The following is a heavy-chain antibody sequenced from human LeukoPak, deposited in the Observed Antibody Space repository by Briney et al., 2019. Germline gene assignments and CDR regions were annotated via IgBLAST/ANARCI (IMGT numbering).Heavy chain of an antibody. Sequence: WGSLRLSCADSGVTFSKAWMSWVRQPPGKGLEWVGRIKSKNEGGATDYAAPLKGRFTISRDDSKNTLFLQMNSLKTEDTTVYFCSGGLGLTNMDVWGQGTMVTVSS. J-gene: IGHJ6*02. CDR2: IKSKNEGGAT. CDR1: GVTFSKAW. CDR3: SGGLGLTNMDV. D-gene: IGHD1-1*01. V-gene: IGHV3-15*01.